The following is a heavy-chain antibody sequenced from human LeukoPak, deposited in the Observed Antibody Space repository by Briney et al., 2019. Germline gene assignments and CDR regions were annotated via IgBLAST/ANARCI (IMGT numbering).Heavy chain of an antibody. V-gene: IGHV3-23*01. Sequence: GGSLRLSCAASGFTCSNYAMSWVRQAAGEGLEWVSTIGDSGDSTYYADTVKGRFTISRDNYKNTLYLQMDSLRAEDAAIYYCAKVPYSDYGSGRPPFMDVWGQGTTVAVSS. J-gene: IGHJ6*02. CDR2: IGDSGDST. D-gene: IGHD3-10*01. CDR1: GFTCSNYA. CDR3: AKVPYSDYGSGRPPFMDV.